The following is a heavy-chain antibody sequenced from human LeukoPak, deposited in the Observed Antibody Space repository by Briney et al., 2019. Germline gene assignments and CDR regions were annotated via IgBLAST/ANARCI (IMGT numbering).Heavy chain of an antibody. Sequence: SETLSLTCTVSGGSISSYYWSWIRQPPGKGLEWIGYIYYSGSTNYNPSLKSRVTISVDTSKNQFSLKLSSVTAADTAVYYCAAGGGIYYYGSGSYHYWGQGTLVTVSS. CDR1: GGSISSYY. CDR2: IYYSGST. CDR3: AAGGGIYYYGSGSYHY. D-gene: IGHD3-10*01. V-gene: IGHV4-59*01. J-gene: IGHJ4*02.